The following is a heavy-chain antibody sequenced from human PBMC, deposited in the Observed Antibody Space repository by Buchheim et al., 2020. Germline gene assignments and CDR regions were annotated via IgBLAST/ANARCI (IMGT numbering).Heavy chain of an antibody. Sequence: QITLKESGPTLVKPTQTLTLTCTFSGFSLSTRGVSVGWIRQPPGKALEWLALIYWDGDKNFNPSLKSRLTITNDTSNTQVVLTMTNMDPVDTATYFCAHTDSGSYINFDHWGQGTL. J-gene: IGHJ4*02. CDR1: GFSLSTRGVS. D-gene: IGHD1-26*01. CDR2: IYWDGDK. CDR3: AHTDSGSYINFDH. V-gene: IGHV2-5*02.